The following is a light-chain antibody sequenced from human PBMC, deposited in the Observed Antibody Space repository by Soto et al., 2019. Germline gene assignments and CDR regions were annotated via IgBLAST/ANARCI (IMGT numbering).Light chain of an antibody. V-gene: IGKV3-20*01. Sequence: EIVLTQSPGTLSLSPGESATLSCRASQSVSSNFLAWFQQKPGQAPRLLIYGASSRATGIPDRFSGSGSGTDFTLTISRLEPEDCAVYYCQQYGISPRTFGQGTKVDSK. CDR1: QSVSSNF. CDR2: GAS. J-gene: IGKJ1*01. CDR3: QQYGISPRT.